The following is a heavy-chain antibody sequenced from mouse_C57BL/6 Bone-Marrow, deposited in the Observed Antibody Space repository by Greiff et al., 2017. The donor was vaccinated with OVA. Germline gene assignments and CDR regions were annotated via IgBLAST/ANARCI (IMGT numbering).Heavy chain of an antibody. CDR1: GFTFSDYG. D-gene: IGHD1-1*01. V-gene: IGHV5-17*01. CDR3: VRVQFPYYNGSRDY. CDR2: ISSGSSTI. J-gene: IGHJ4*01. Sequence: EVMLVESGGGLVKPGGSLKLSCAASGFTFSDYGMHWVRQAPEKGLEWVAYISSGSSTIYYADTVKGRFTISRDNAKNTLFLQMTSVRSEDTGMYYCVRVQFPYYNGSRDYWGQGAPVTVSS.